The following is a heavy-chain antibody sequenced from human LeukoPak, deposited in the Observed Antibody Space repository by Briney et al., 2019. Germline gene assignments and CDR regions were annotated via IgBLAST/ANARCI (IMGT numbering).Heavy chain of an antibody. D-gene: IGHD6-6*01. Sequence: PGGSLRLSCAASGFTFSSYWMHWVRQAPGKGLVWVSRINSDGSSTSYADSVKGRFTISRDNAKNTLYLQMNSLRAEDTAVYYCARDHGSSSVYCYYGMDVWGQGTTVTVSS. CDR3: ARDHGSSSVYCYYGMDV. J-gene: IGHJ6*02. V-gene: IGHV3-74*01. CDR1: GFTFSSYW. CDR2: INSDGSST.